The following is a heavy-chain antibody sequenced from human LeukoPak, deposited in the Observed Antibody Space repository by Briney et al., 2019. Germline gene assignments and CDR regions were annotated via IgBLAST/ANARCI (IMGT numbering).Heavy chain of an antibody. Sequence: ASVKVSCKASGYTLTGYYMHWVRQAPGQGLEWMGWINPDSGGTKYAQNLQGRVTMTRDTSISTAYMELSSLRSDDTAVYYCARGPSGDYWGQGTLVTVSS. CDR3: ARGPSGDY. J-gene: IGHJ4*02. CDR2: INPDSGGT. CDR1: GYTLTGYY. V-gene: IGHV1-2*02. D-gene: IGHD3-10*01.